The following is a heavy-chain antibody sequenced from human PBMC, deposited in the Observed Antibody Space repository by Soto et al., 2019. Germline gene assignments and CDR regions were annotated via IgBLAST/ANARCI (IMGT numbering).Heavy chain of an antibody. D-gene: IGHD4-4*01. CDR2: INPDGSTT. Sequence: GGSLRLSCAASGFTFSSYWMHWVRQAPGEGLMWVSRINPDGSTTSYADSVKGRFTISRDNAKNTLYLQMNSLRVEDTAVYYCARVPTTVTTPGMDVWGQGTTVTVSS. J-gene: IGHJ6*02. CDR3: ARVPTTVTTPGMDV. V-gene: IGHV3-74*01. CDR1: GFTFSSYW.